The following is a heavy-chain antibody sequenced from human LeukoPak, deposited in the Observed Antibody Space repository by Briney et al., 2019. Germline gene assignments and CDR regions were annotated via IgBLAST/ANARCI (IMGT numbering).Heavy chain of an antibody. J-gene: IGHJ4*02. D-gene: IGHD5-18*01. CDR1: GFTFSSYG. V-gene: IGHV3-30*18. Sequence: GRSLRLSCAASGFTFSSYGMHWVRQAPGKGLEWVAVISYDGSNKYYADSVKGRFTISRDNSKNTLYLQMNSLRAGDTAVYYCAKDLKRGYSYGYDYWGQGTLVTVSS. CDR2: ISYDGSNK. CDR3: AKDLKRGYSYGYDY.